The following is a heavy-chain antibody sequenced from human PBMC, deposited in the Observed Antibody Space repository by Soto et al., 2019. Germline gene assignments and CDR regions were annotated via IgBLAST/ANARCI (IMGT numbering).Heavy chain of an antibody. J-gene: IGHJ4*02. CDR3: AKIGSSWPGDFDY. CDR2: ISYDGSNK. V-gene: IGHV3-30*18. D-gene: IGHD6-13*01. CDR1: GFTFSSYG. Sequence: PGGSLRLSCAASGFTFSSYGMHWVRQAPGKGLEWVAVISYDGSNKYYADSVKGRFTISRDNSKNTLYLQMNSLRAEDTAVYYCAKIGSSWPGDFDYWGQGTLVTVPQ.